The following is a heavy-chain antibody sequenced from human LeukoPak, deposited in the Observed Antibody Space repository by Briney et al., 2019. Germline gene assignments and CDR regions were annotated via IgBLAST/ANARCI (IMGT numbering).Heavy chain of an antibody. CDR3: ARTIFGVVTHAKGWFDP. CDR1: GYTFTGYY. J-gene: IGHJ5*02. Sequence: GASVKVSCKASGYTFTGYYMHWVRQAPGQGLEWIGWINPNSGGTNYAQKFQGRVTMTRDTSISTAYVELSRLRSDDTAVYYCARTIFGVVTHAKGWFDPWGQGTLVTVSS. D-gene: IGHD3-3*01. CDR2: INPNSGGT. V-gene: IGHV1-2*02.